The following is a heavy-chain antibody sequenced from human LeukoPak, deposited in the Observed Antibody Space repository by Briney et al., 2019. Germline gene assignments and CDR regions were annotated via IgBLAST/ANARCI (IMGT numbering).Heavy chain of an antibody. CDR3: ARDPLYYGSGS. J-gene: IGHJ4*02. Sequence: PSETLSLTCAVYGGSFSGYYWSWIRQPPGKGLEWTGEINHSGSTNYNPSLKSRVTISVDTSKNQFSLKLSSVTAADTAVYYCARDPLYYGSGSWGQGTLVTVSS. CDR2: INHSGST. D-gene: IGHD3-10*01. CDR1: GGSFSGYY. V-gene: IGHV4-34*01.